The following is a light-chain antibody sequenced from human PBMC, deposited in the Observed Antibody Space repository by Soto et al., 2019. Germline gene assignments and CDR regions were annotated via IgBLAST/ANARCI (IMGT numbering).Light chain of an antibody. CDR2: WAS. CDR3: QQHYSSPFT. V-gene: IGKV4-1*01. J-gene: IGKJ3*01. CDR1: RSILSSSNNKNF. Sequence: DIVMTQSPDSLALSLGERATINCKSSRSILSSSNNKNFLAWYQQKPGQPPRLLIYWASTRESGVPDRFSGSGSGTDFTLTISSLQAEDVAVYYCQQHYSSPFTFGPGTKVDIK.